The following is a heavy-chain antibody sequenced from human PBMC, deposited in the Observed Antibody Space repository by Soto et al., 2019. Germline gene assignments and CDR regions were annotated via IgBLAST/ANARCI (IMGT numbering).Heavy chain of an antibody. CDR2: IYYIGST. D-gene: IGHD4-4*01. Sequence: XETLSLTCTVSGTSISSYYWSWIRQPPGKGLEWIGYIYYIGSTNYNPSLKSRVTISVDTSKNQFSLKLSSVTAADTAVYYCAGERPSYYSGPPLDAFDIWGQGTMVTVSS. CDR1: GTSISSYY. V-gene: IGHV4-59*01. CDR3: AGERPSYYSGPPLDAFDI. J-gene: IGHJ3*02.